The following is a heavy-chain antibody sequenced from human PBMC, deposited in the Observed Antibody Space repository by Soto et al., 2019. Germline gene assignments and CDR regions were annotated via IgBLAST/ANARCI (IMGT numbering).Heavy chain of an antibody. CDR1: GDSMTTVGYY. Sequence: QVQLQESGPGLVKPSQTLSLTCTVSGDSMTTVGYYWTWIRQHPGQGLECIGFISYSGSTYYSSSPKGRVAISADTSTNQFSLKLDSVTAADTAVYYGTRGDYWGQGTLVTVSS. J-gene: IGHJ4*02. V-gene: IGHV4-31*03. CDR3: TRGDY. CDR2: ISYSGST.